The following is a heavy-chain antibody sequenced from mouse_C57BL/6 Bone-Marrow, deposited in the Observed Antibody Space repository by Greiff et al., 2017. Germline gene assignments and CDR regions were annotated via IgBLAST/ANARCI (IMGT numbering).Heavy chain of an antibody. V-gene: IGHV1-64*01. D-gene: IGHD1-1*01. J-gene: IGHJ1*03. CDR3: AREGPISYGSSHWDFDV. CDR1: GYTFTSYW. CDR2: IHPNSGST. Sequence: QVQLQQPGAELVKPGASVKLSCKASGYTFTSYWMPWVKQRPGQGLEWIGMIHPNSGSTNYNEKFKSKATLTVDKSSSTAYMQLSRLTSEDSAVYYCAREGPISYGSSHWDFDVWGTGTTVTVSS.